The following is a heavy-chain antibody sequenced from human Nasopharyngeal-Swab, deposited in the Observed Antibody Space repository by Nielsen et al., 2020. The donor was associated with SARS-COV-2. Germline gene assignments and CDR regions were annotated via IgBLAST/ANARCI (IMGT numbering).Heavy chain of an antibody. Sequence: GGSLTLSCAASGFTFSTYDMNWVRQAPGKGLEWLSYISSSGSTIYYADSVKGRFTISRDNAKNSLYLQMDSLRAEDTAVYYCARDLAMATILWGQGTLVTVSS. CDR2: ISSSGSTI. D-gene: IGHD5-24*01. CDR1: GFTFSTYD. CDR3: ARDLAMATIL. V-gene: IGHV3-48*03. J-gene: IGHJ4*02.